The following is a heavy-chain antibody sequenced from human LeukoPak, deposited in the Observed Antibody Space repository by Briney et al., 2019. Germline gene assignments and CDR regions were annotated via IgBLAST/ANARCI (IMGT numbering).Heavy chain of an antibody. CDR3: ARSTDSPAPHYYYYYGMDV. J-gene: IGHJ6*02. Sequence: PGRSLRLSCAASGFTFDDYAMHWVRQAPGKGLEWVSGISWNSGSIGYADSVKGRFTISRDNAKNSLYLQMNSLRAEDTALYYCARSTDSPAPHYYYYYGMDVWGQGTTVTVSS. D-gene: IGHD2-15*01. CDR2: ISWNSGSI. V-gene: IGHV3-9*01. CDR1: GFTFDDYA.